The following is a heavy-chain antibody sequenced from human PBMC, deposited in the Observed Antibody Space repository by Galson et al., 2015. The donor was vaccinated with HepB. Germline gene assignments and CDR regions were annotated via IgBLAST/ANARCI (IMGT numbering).Heavy chain of an antibody. Sequence: SVKVSCKVSGYTLTELSMHWVRQAPGKGLEWMGGFDPEDGETIYAQKFQGRVTMTEDTSTDTAYMELSSLRSEDTAVYYCATYVVRGVIITGWFDPWGQGTLVTVSS. D-gene: IGHD3-10*01. CDR3: ATYVVRGVIITGWFDP. CDR2: FDPEDGET. CDR1: GYTLTELS. V-gene: IGHV1-24*01. J-gene: IGHJ5*02.